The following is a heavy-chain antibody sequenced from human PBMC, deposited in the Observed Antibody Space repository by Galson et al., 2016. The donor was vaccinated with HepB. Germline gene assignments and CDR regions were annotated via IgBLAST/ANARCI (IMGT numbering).Heavy chain of an antibody. CDR1: GFTVSDNH. J-gene: IGHJ4*02. V-gene: IGHV3-53*01. D-gene: IGHD4-23*01. CDR3: AGYGGNSV. Sequence: SLRLSCAAAGFTVSDNHVTWIRQAPGKGLECVSVIFGRGNTYYADSVEGRFTISRDNARNTVYLQINSLRTEDTAVYYCAGYGGNSVWGQGTLVTVPS. CDR2: IFGRGNT.